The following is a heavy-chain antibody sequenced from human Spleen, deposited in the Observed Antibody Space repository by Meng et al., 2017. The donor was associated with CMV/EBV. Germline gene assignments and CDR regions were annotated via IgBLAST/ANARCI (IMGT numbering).Heavy chain of an antibody. CDR1: EFTVIPYM. V-gene: IGHV3-53*01. CDR3: TTGHFDY. Sequence: GESLKISCAASEFTVIPYMMSWVRQPPGRGLEWISMVHNGNKYYADSVKGRFTISRDTSKNTRYLQMNSLRAEDTAVYYCTTGHFDYWGRGMLVTVSS. J-gene: IGHJ4*02. CDR2: VHNGNK.